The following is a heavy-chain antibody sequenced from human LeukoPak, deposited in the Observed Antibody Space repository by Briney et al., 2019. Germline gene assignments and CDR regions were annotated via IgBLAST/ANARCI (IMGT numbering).Heavy chain of an antibody. CDR2: IIPIFGTA. J-gene: IGHJ4*02. CDR3: ARDGSYDSSGYYYGFYFDY. CDR1: GGTFSSYA. Sequence: SVKVSCKASGGTFSSYAISWVRQAPGQGLEWMGRIIPIFGTANYAQKFQGRVTITTDESTSTAYMEPSSLRSEDTAVYYCARDGSYDSSGYYYGFYFDYWGQGTLVTVSS. V-gene: IGHV1-69*05. D-gene: IGHD3-22*01.